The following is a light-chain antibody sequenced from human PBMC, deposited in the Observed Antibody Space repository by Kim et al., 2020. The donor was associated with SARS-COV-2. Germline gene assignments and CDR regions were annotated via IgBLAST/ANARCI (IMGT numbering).Light chain of an antibody. V-gene: IGLV1-51*01. CDR3: GTWDNGLRAGV. J-gene: IGLJ2*01. Sequence: GKKVTISCSGSSSNIGNNYVSWYQQFPGTAPKLLIYDNNNRPSGIPDRFSGSKSGTSATLGITGLQTGDEADYYCGTWDNGLRAGVFGGGTQLTVL. CDR1: SSNIGNNY. CDR2: DNN.